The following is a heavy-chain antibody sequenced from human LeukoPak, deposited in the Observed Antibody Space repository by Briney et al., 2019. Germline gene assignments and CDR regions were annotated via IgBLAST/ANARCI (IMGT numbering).Heavy chain of an antibody. CDR1: GGSISSSSYY. CDR2: IYTSGST. CDR3: ARDPGATANWFDP. D-gene: IGHD1-26*01. Sequence: SETLSLTCTVSGGSISSSSYYWSWIRQPAGKGLEWIGRIYTSGSTNYNPSLKSRVTISVDKSKNQFSLKLSSVTAADTAVYYCARDPGATANWFDPWGQGTLVTVSS. J-gene: IGHJ5*02. V-gene: IGHV4-61*02.